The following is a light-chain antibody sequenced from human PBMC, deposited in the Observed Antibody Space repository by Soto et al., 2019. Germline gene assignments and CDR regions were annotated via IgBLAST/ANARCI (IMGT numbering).Light chain of an antibody. Sequence: QSALTQPPSASGTPGQRVTISCSGSSSNIGSHNVYWYQQLPGTAPKLLIYENNKRPSGVPDRFSGSKSGTSASLAISGLRSEDEADYYCAAWDDSLTALFGGGTQLTVL. CDR1: SSNIGSHN. J-gene: IGLJ7*01. CDR3: AAWDDSLTAL. V-gene: IGLV1-47*01. CDR2: ENN.